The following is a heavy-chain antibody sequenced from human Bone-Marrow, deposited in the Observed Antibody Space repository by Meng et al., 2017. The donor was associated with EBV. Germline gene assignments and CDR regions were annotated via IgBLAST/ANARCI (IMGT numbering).Heavy chain of an antibody. CDR1: GFTFSSYG. Sequence: QVPLVGSGGGVVQPGRSLRLSCAASGFTFSSYGMHWVRQAPGKGLEWVAVISYDGSNKYYADSVKGRFTISRENSKNTLYLQMNSLRAEDTAVYYCAKDLRYGDFGYWGQGTLVTVSS. D-gene: IGHD4-17*01. CDR2: ISYDGSNK. V-gene: IGHV3-30*18. J-gene: IGHJ4*02. CDR3: AKDLRYGDFGY.